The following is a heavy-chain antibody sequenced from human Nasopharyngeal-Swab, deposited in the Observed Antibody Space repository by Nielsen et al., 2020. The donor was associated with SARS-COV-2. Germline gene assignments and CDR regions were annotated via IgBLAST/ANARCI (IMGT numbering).Heavy chain of an antibody. CDR3: AKESAGTWFGEWAFDY. J-gene: IGHJ4*02. D-gene: IGHD3-10*01. V-gene: IGHV3-74*01. CDR2: IKSDGTIT. Sequence: GESLKISCAASGLTFTSYWMHWVRRTPGKGLVWVSRIKSDGTITTYADSVKGRFTISRDNSKNTLYLQMRSLRAEDTAVYYCAKESAGTWFGEWAFDYWGQGTLVTVSS. CDR1: GLTFTSYW.